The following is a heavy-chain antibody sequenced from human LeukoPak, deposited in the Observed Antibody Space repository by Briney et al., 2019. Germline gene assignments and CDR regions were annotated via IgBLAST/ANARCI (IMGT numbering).Heavy chain of an antibody. CDR2: IYYSGST. V-gene: IGHV4-59*01. CDR3: ARVPPPYYYYGVDV. J-gene: IGHJ6*02. CDR1: GGSISSYY. Sequence: SETLSLTCTVSGGSISSYYWSWIRQPPGKGLEWIGYIYYSGSTNYNPSLKSRVTISVDTSKNQFSLKLSSVTAADTAVYYCARVPPPYYYYGVDVWGQGTTVTVSS.